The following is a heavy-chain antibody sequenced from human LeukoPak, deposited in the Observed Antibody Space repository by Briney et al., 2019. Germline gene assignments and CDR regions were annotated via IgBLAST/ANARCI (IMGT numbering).Heavy chain of an antibody. D-gene: IGHD1-26*01. V-gene: IGHV3-23*01. CDR3: AKGAASYPFNYYMDV. CDR2: ISGSGVST. Sequence: GTLRLSCAASGFTFRSYGMTWVRQAPGKGLEWVSAISGSGVSTYHADSVKGRFTVSRDNSKNTLYLQMNSLRAEDTAVYYCAKGAASYPFNYYMDVWGKGTTVTISS. CDR1: GFTFRSYG. J-gene: IGHJ6*03.